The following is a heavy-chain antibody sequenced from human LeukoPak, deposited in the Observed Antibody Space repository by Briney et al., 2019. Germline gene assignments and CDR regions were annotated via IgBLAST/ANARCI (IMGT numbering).Heavy chain of an antibody. D-gene: IGHD3-9*01. J-gene: IGHJ4*02. V-gene: IGHV4-59*02. CDR3: ARKRSFDL. Sequence: SETLSLTCTASGDSVSNYYWSWIRQPPGKRLEWIGCIYYSESATYKPSLKSRVTISLDTSKNQFFLKLSAVTAADTAVYYCARKRSFDLWGQGTLVTVSS. CDR2: IYYSESA. CDR1: GDSVSNYY.